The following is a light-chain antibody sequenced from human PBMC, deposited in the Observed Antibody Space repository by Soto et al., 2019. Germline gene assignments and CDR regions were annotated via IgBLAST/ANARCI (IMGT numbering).Light chain of an antibody. CDR2: FGS. J-gene: IGKJ1*01. CDR3: MQALPAPTT. V-gene: IGKV2-28*01. Sequence: DIVMTQSPLSLPVTPGEPASISCRSSQSLLNSNGYNYLDWYLQKPGQSPQLLSYFGSNRASGVSDSFSGNGSGTEVTMKISRVEAEDVGVYHCMQALPAPTTCGQGTKVEIK. CDR1: QSLLNSNGYNY.